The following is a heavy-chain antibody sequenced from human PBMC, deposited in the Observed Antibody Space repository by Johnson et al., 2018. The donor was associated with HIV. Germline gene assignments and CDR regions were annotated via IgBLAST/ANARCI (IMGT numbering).Heavy chain of an antibody. CDR3: ARVEITIFGVALGVDALDI. Sequence: MLLVESGGGLVQPGGSLRLSCAVSGFSVSGNYMTWVRQAPGKGLEWVSVIYSGGSTYYADSVKGRFTISRDNSKNTLYLQMNSLRAEDTAVYYCARVEITIFGVALGVDALDIWGQGTMVTVSS. V-gene: IGHV3-66*01. CDR2: IYSGGST. D-gene: IGHD3-3*01. CDR1: GFSVSGNY. J-gene: IGHJ3*02.